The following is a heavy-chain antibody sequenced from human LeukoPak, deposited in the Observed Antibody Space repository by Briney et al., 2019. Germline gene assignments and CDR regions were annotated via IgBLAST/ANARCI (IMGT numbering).Heavy chain of an antibody. V-gene: IGHV4-34*01. CDR1: GGSFSGYY. D-gene: IGHD2-15*01. CDR2: INHSGST. J-gene: IGHJ3*02. CDR3: ATCSGGSCYPDDAFDI. Sequence: SETLSLTCAVYGGSFSGYYWSWIRQPPGKGLEWIGEINHSGSTNYNPSLKSRVTISVDTSKNQFSLKLSSVTAADTAVYYCATCSGGSCYPDDAFDIWGQGTMVTVSS.